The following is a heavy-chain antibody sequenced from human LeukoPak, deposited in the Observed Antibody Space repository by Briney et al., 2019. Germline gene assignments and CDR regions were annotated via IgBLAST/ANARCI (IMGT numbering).Heavy chain of an antibody. J-gene: IGHJ4*02. D-gene: IGHD3-22*01. Sequence: ASAKVFCRASGFNFTSFGISWVPQAPGQGPEWMGWLSAYNGNTNYAQKLQGRVTMTPDTSRSTGYMELRSLRSDDTAVYYCARVSYDSSGSWSVDYWGQGTLVTVSS. CDR2: LSAYNGNT. CDR1: GFNFTSFG. V-gene: IGHV1-18*01. CDR3: ARVSYDSSGSWSVDY.